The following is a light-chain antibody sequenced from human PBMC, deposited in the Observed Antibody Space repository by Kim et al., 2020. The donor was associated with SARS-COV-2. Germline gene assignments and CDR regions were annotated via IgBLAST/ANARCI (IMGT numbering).Light chain of an antibody. CDR1: SSDVGSYNL. CDR2: EVS. CDR3: CSYAGSSTSLLV. J-gene: IGLJ1*01. V-gene: IGLV2-23*02. Sequence: QSALTQPASVSGSPGQSITISCTGTSSDVGSYNLVSWYQQHPGKAPKLMIYEVSKRPSGVSNRFSGSKSGNTASLTISGLQAEDEADYYCCSYAGSSTSLLVFGTGTKVTVL.